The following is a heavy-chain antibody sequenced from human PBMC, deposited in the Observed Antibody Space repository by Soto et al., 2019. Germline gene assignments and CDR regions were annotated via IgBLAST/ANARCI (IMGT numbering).Heavy chain of an antibody. J-gene: IGHJ6*02. Sequence: QVQLVQSGAEVKKPGSSVKVSCKASGGTFSSYAINWVRQAPGQGLEWMGGIIPIFATADYAQKFQGRVTITADESTSTAYMALSSLRSEDTAVYHCAQCLLGVNYYYGMDVWGQGTTVTVSS. D-gene: IGHD3-16*01. CDR2: IIPIFATA. V-gene: IGHV1-69*12. CDR1: GGTFSSYA. CDR3: AQCLLGVNYYYGMDV.